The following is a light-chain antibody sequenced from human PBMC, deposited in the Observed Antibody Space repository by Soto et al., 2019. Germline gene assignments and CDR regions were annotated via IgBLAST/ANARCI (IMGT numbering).Light chain of an antibody. CDR3: QQRQYWPPIT. Sequence: EIVMTQSPATLSVSPGDRATLSCRASQSVTSNLAWYQQKPGQAPRLLIYGASTRATGIPARFSGSGSGTEFTLTISSLQSEDFAVYYCQQRQYWPPITFGQGTRLEIK. CDR1: QSVTSN. V-gene: IGKV3-15*01. CDR2: GAS. J-gene: IGKJ5*01.